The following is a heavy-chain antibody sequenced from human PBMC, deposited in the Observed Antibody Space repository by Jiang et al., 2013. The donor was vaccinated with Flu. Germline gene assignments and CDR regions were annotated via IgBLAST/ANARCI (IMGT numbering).Heavy chain of an antibody. Sequence: GSGLVKPSETLSLTCTVSGGSISGYYWSWIRQPPGKGLEWIGYIYYQGNTNYNPSLRSRVTMSVDTSENQFSLKLSSVTAADTAVYYCARFSSGPAVFDHWGQGTLVAVS. CDR1: GGSISGYY. CDR3: ARFSSGPAVFDH. J-gene: IGHJ4*02. CDR2: IYYQGNT. D-gene: IGHD3-22*01. V-gene: IGHV4-59*01.